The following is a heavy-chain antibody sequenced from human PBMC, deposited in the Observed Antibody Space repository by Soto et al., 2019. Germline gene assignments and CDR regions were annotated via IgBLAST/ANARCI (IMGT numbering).Heavy chain of an antibody. Sequence: SETLSLTCTVSGDSISTADYYWNWIRQLPGKGLEWIGYIYYSGNTYYIPSLKSRVTISVDTSKNQISLKLNSVTAADTAVYYCARGIYSTSSFFDSWGQGTLVTVS. CDR3: ARGIYSTSSFFDS. V-gene: IGHV4-30-4*01. D-gene: IGHD6-6*01. CDR2: IYYSGNT. J-gene: IGHJ4*02. CDR1: GDSISTADYY.